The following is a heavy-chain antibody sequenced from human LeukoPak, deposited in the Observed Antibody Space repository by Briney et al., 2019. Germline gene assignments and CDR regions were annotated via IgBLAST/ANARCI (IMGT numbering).Heavy chain of an antibody. CDR2: ISSSSIM. D-gene: IGHD5-12*01. CDR1: GFTFSSYN. Sequence: PGGSLRLSCAASGFTFSSYNMNWVRQAPGKGLEWVSYISSSSIMYYADSVKGRFTISRDNAKNSLYLQMNSLRADDTAVYYCARDGWLRGQGTLVTVSS. CDR3: ARDGWL. V-gene: IGHV3-48*01. J-gene: IGHJ4*02.